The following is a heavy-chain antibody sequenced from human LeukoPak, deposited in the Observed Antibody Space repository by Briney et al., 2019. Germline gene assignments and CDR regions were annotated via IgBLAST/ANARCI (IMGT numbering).Heavy chain of an antibody. D-gene: IGHD3/OR15-3a*01. V-gene: IGHV1-8*01. CDR2: MNPNSGNT. CDR3: ARARKTWTTHYYYYMDV. CDR1: GYTFTSYD. Sequence: ASVKVSCKASGYTFTSYDINWVRQATGQGLEWMGWMNPNSGNTGYAQKFQGRVTMTRNTSISTAYMELSSLRSEDTAVYYCARARKTWTTHYYYYMDVWGKGTTVTVSS. J-gene: IGHJ6*03.